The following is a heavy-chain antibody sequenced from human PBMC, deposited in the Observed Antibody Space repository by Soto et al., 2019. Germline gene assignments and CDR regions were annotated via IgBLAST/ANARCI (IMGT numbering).Heavy chain of an antibody. CDR2: IIPVLGVA. Sequence: QVQLVQSGAEVKRPGSSVRVSCKASGGTFNSYTISWVRQAPGQGPEWMGRIIPVLGVANYAQTFQGRVTVTADKSTRTVYMDLSSLRSEDTAVYYCARGVVAAAGTLGNWGQGTLVTVSS. V-gene: IGHV1-69*02. CDR3: ARGVVAAAGTLGN. D-gene: IGHD6-13*01. J-gene: IGHJ4*02. CDR1: GGTFNSYT.